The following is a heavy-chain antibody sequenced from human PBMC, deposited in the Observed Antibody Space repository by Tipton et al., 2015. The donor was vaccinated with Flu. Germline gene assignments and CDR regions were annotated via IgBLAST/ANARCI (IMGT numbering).Heavy chain of an antibody. Sequence: TLSLTCTVSGGSISSGGYYWSWIRQHPGKGLEWIGYIYYSGSTYYNPSLKSRVTISVGTSKNQFSLKLSSVTAADTAVYYCARDRDCSGRSGYTTQKNYCYYYGRDAWGQGTTVTVSS. CDR1: GGSISSGGYY. CDR3: ARDRDCSGRSGYTTQKNYCYYYGRDA. D-gene: IGHD2-15*01. CDR2: IYYSGST. V-gene: IGHV4-31*03. J-gene: IGHJ6*02.